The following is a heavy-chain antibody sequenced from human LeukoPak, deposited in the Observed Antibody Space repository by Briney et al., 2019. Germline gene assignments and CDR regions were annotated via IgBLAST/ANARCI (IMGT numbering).Heavy chain of an antibody. CDR1: GFTFSSYG. J-gene: IGHJ5*02. Sequence: QTGGSLRLSCAASGFTFSSYGMSWVRQAPGRGLEWVSVIYSGGNTYYTDSVKGRFTISRDNSKNTLYLQMNSLRAEDTAVYYCARHDWFAPWGQGTLVTVSS. CDR3: ARHDWFAP. CDR2: IYSGGNT. V-gene: IGHV3-66*04.